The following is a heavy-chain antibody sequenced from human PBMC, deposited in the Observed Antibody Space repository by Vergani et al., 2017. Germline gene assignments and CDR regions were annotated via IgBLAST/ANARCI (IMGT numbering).Heavy chain of an antibody. CDR1: GGSFSGYY. V-gene: IGHV4-34*01. CDR2: INHSGST. Sequence: QVQLQQWGAGLLKPSETLCLTCAVYGGSFSGYYWSWIRQPPGKGLEWIGEINHSGSTNYNPSLKSRVTISVDTSKNQFSLKLSSVTAADTAVYYCARVGPWLXPVYSYYYYYYMDVWGKGTTVTVSS. J-gene: IGHJ6*03. CDR3: ARVGPWLXPVYSYYYYYYMDV. D-gene: IGHD5-18*01.